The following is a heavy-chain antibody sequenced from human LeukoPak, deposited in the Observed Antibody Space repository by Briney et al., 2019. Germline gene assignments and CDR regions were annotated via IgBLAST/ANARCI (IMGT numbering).Heavy chain of an antibody. J-gene: IGHJ4*02. CDR3: ARDLGDYYYDSSGMGY. D-gene: IGHD3-22*01. CDR1: GFTFSSFG. V-gene: IGHV3-23*01. Sequence: GGSLRLSCAASGFTFSSFGMSWVRQAPGKGLEWVSAISSTGGTAYYADSVKGRFTISRDNSKNTLYLQMNSLRAEDTAVYYCARDLGDYYYDSSGMGYWGQGTLVTVSS. CDR2: ISSTGGTA.